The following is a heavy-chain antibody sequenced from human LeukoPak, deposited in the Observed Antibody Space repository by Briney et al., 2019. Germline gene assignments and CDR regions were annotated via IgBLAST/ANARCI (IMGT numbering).Heavy chain of an antibody. D-gene: IGHD2-8*01. J-gene: IGHJ4*02. CDR3: ARSEIYCNNGFCYREPCDY. CDR2: INPYSGGT. V-gene: IGHV1-2*02. Sequence: ASVKVSCKASGYTFTSYAITWVRQAPGQGLEWMGWINPYSGGTNYAQKFRGRVTMTRDTSISTAYVDLSRLTSDDTAVYYCARSEIYCNNGFCYREPCDYWGQGTLVTVSS. CDR1: GYTFTSYA.